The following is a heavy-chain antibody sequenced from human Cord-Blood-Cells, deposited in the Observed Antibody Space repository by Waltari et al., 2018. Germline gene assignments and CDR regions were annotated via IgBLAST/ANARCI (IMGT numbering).Heavy chain of an antibody. CDR2: ISYDGSNK. CDR1: GFTFRSYA. CDR3: AREGYYYDSSGYYFDY. J-gene: IGHJ4*02. Sequence: QVQLVESGGGVVQPGRSLSLSCAASGFTFRSYAMHWVRQAPGKGLEWVAVISYDGSNKYYADSVKGRFTISRDNSKNTLYLQMNSLRAEDTAVYYCAREGYYYDSSGYYFDYWGQGTLVTVSS. V-gene: IGHV3-30-3*01. D-gene: IGHD3-22*01.